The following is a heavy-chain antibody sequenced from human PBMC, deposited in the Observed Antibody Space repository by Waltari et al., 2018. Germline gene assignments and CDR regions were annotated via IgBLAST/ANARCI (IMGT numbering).Heavy chain of an antibody. Sequence: EVQLVQSGAEVKTPGASLKISCKGSGYPFTTFWIAWVRQIPGKGLECMGICYPDDSDARYSPSFQGLVTVAADKSIATAYVQWSSLEASDTAIYYCAKFSGNVKDTSGLNSWGQGTLVTVSS. CDR3: AKFSGNVKDTSGLNS. J-gene: IGHJ4*02. D-gene: IGHD6-19*01. CDR1: GYPFTTFW. V-gene: IGHV5-51*01. CDR2: CYPDDSDA.